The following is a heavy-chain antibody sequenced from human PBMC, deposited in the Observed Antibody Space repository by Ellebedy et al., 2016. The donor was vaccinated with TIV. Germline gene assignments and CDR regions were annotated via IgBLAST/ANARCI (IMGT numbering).Heavy chain of an antibody. V-gene: IGHV3-9*01. D-gene: IGHD1-1*01. CDR2: ISWNSVRI. CDR1: GFIFDDYA. Sequence: SLKISCVASGFIFDDYAMHWVRQSPGKGLEWVSGISWNSVRIGFVDSVKGRFTISRDNAKNSLYLQMNSLRAEDSALYSCAKDIFPSSTGPFDSWGQGTLVTVSS. J-gene: IGHJ4*02. CDR3: AKDIFPSSTGPFDS.